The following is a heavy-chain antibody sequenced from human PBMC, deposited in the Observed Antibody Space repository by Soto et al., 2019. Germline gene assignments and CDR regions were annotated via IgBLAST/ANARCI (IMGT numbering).Heavy chain of an antibody. D-gene: IGHD3-16*01. CDR3: AKDPHFRGGQLWLLPYFDY. J-gene: IGHJ4*02. Sequence: QVQLVDSGGGVVQPGKSLRLSCAASGFIFSNYAMHWVRQAPGKGLEWVAVISYGGGSQYYAESVKGRFSISRDNSKNMLFLQMNNLGSEDTAMYYCAKDPHFRGGQLWLLPYFDYWGPGTPVTVSS. CDR2: ISYGGGSQ. CDR1: GFIFSNYA. V-gene: IGHV3-30*18.